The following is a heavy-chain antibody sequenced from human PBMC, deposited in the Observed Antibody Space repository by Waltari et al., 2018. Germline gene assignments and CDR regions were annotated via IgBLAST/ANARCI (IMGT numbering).Heavy chain of an antibody. V-gene: IGHV1-46*01. CDR1: GYTLPNYY. Sequence: QAHLVQSGAEVENPGASVRVSCKASGYTLPNYYIHWMRQAPGQGLEWMGTVNPSAGSTDYAQKFQGRVTMTRDTSTSTVYMELSSLRSDDTAVYYCARVAFYDSGSYFDYWGQGTLVTVSS. CDR3: ARVAFYDSGSYFDY. CDR2: VNPSAGST. D-gene: IGHD3-10*01. J-gene: IGHJ4*02.